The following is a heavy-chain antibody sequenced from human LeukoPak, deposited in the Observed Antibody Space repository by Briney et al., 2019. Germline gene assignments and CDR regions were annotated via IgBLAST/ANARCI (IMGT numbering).Heavy chain of an antibody. Sequence: LSETLSLTCTVSGGSITSGSYYWSWIRQPAGNGLEWIGRIYTSGSTNYNPSLKSRVTISVDTSKNQFSLKLNSVTAADTAVYYCTRDEYYYGSGSYYTSYYYYMDVWGKGTTVIISS. D-gene: IGHD3-10*01. CDR1: GGSITSGSYY. J-gene: IGHJ6*03. CDR3: TRDEYYYGSGSYYTSYYYYMDV. CDR2: IYTSGST. V-gene: IGHV4-61*02.